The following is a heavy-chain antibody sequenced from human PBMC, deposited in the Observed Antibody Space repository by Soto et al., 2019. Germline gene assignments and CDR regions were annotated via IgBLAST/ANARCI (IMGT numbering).Heavy chain of an antibody. CDR1: GGSFSGQY. CDR3: ARDTGRYDRMGY. Sequence: QVQLKQWGAGLLKPSETLSLTCAVQGGSFSGQYWNWIRQPPGKGLEWIGESNQSGSTNYNPSLKSRVTISVDTSKDQVSLELSSVTAADTAVYYCARDTGRYDRMGYWGQGTLVTVSS. J-gene: IGHJ4*02. V-gene: IGHV4-34*02. CDR2: SNQSGST. D-gene: IGHD1-1*01.